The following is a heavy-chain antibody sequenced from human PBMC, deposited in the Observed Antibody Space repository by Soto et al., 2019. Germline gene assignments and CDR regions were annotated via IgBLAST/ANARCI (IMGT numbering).Heavy chain of an antibody. Sequence: SETLSLTCTVSGGPISYNYWSWIRQPPGKGLEWIGDIYYSGSTNYNPSLKSRVIMSADTSKNQFLLKMTSVTAADMAIYYCARVHDFWSGSNWFDPWGQGTLVTV. V-gene: IGHV4-59*01. CDR2: IYYSGST. CDR1: GGPISYNY. J-gene: IGHJ5*02. D-gene: IGHD3-3*01. CDR3: ARVHDFWSGSNWFDP.